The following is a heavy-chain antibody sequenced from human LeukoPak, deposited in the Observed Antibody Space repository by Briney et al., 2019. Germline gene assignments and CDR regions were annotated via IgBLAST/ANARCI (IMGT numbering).Heavy chain of an antibody. D-gene: IGHD3-10*01. CDR3: ARDRGNYYASGSYYAP. CDR1: GYTFTGYY. CDR2: INPDSGGT. J-gene: IGHJ5*02. V-gene: IGHV1-2*02. Sequence: ASVKVSCTASGYTFTGYYIHWVRQAPGQGLEWMGWINPDSGGTNYVQRFQGRVSMTRDTSITTAYLELSSLTSDDTAVYYCARDRGNYYASGSYYAPWGQGTLVTVSS.